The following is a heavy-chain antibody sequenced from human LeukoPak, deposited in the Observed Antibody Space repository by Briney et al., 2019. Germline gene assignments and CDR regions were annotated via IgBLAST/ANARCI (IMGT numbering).Heavy chain of an antibody. Sequence: PGGSLRLSCAASGFIFSTHSMNWVRQAPEKGLEWVSFISTSSNYIYYADSVKGRFTISRDNAKNSLYLQMNNLRAEDTAVYYCARDGGGYFDYWGQGTLVTVSS. D-gene: IGHD3-16*01. CDR1: GFIFSTHS. CDR2: ISTSSNYI. J-gene: IGHJ4*02. CDR3: ARDGGGYFDY. V-gene: IGHV3-21*01.